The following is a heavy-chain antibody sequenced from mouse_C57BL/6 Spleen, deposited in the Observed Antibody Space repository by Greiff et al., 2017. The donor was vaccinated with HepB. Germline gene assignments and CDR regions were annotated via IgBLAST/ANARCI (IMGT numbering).Heavy chain of an antibody. CDR3: ARKTTVPNPDWYFDV. CDR1: GYTFTSYW. J-gene: IGHJ1*03. V-gene: IGHV1-69*01. Sequence: QVQLQQPGAELVMPGASVKLSCKASGYTFTSYWMHWVKQRPGQGLEWIGEIDPSDSYTNYNQKFKGKSTLTVDKSSSTAYMQLSSLTSEDSAVYYCARKTTVPNPDWYFDVWGTGTTVTVSS. CDR2: IDPSDSYT. D-gene: IGHD1-1*01.